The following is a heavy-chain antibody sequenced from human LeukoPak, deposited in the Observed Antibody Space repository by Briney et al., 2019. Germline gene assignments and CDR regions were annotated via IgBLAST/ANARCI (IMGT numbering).Heavy chain of an antibody. V-gene: IGHV3-53*01. D-gene: IGHD2-21*01. Sequence: GGSLRLSCAASGFSVSSSYMYWVRQAPGKGLEWVSFFYRGDTTYYAESVRGRFAISRDNSKNTLYLLMNSLILEDTAVYYCAREVISIPSYFDSWGQGTLVIVSS. CDR1: GFSVSSSY. CDR2: FYRGDTT. J-gene: IGHJ4*02. CDR3: AREVISIPSYFDS.